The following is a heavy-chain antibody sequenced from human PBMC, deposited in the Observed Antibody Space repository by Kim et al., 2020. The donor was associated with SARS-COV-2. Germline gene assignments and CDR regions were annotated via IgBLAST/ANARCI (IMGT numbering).Heavy chain of an antibody. CDR3: ARPSVYGDYWFDY. J-gene: IGHJ4*02. Sequence: AESVKGRYNSSRDNAKNSLYQQRNSLRAEDTAVYYWARPSVYGDYWFDYWGQGTLVTVSS. V-gene: IGHV3-21*01. D-gene: IGHD4-17*01.